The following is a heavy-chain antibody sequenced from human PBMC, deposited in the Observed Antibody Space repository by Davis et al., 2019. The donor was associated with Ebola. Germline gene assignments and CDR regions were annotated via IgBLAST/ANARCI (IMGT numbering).Heavy chain of an antibody. V-gene: IGHV3-53*01. D-gene: IGHD5-12*01. J-gene: IGHJ6*02. CDR3: ARDRSGYSGYDYYYYGMDV. Sequence: GESLKISCAASGFTVSSNYMSWVRQAPGKGLEWVSVIYSGGSTYYADSVKGRFTISRDNSKNTLYLQMNSLRAEDTAVYYCARDRSGYSGYDYYYYGMDVWGQGTTVTVSS. CDR1: GFTVSSNY. CDR2: IYSGGST.